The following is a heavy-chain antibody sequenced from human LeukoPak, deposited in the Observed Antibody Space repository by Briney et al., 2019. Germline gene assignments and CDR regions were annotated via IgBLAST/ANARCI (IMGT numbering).Heavy chain of an antibody. CDR3: ARIERSSYSLGFDY. J-gene: IGHJ4*02. CDR1: GGSISSGGYY. Sequence: SETLSLTCTVSGGSISSGGYYWSWIRQHPGKGLEWIGHIYYSGTSFYNPSLTSRVTISVDTSKNQFSLKLTSVNDADTAVYYCARIERSSYSLGFDYWGQGTLVTVSS. D-gene: IGHD6-6*01. CDR2: IYYSGTS. V-gene: IGHV4-31*03.